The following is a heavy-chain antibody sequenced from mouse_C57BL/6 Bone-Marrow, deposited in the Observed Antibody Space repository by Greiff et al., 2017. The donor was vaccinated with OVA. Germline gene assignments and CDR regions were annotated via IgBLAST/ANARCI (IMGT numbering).Heavy chain of an antibody. CDR1: GYTFTSYW. Sequence: QVQLQQSGADLAKPGASVTLSCKASGYTFTSYWMHWVTQRPGPGLEWIGYINPSRGYTKYNQKFKDKATLTADKSSSTAYMQLSSLTDEDSAVYYCARKVPMDYGSSYGFAYWGQGTLVTVSA. D-gene: IGHD1-1*01. V-gene: IGHV1-7*01. CDR3: ARKVPMDYGSSYGFAY. CDR2: INPSRGYT. J-gene: IGHJ3*01.